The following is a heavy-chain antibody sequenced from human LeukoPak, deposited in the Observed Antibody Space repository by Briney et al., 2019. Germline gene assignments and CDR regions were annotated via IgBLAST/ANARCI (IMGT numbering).Heavy chain of an antibody. D-gene: IGHD1-26*01. J-gene: IGHJ4*02. Sequence: ASAKVSCKASGYTFTSYYMHWVRQAPGQGLEWIGIINPSEADTAYAQKFQGRVTVTMDTSTSTVYMELSALTSEDTALYFCSLGATDYWGQGTLVTVSS. V-gene: IGHV1-46*01. CDR2: INPSEADT. CDR1: GYTFTSYY. CDR3: SLGATDY.